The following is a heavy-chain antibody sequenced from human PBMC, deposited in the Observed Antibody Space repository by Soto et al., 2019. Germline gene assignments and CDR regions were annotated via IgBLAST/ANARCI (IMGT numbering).Heavy chain of an antibody. Sequence: ETLSLTCTVSGGSISSSSYYWGWIRQPPGKGLEWIGSIYYSGTTYYNPSLKSRVTISVDTSKNQFSLKLSSVTAADTAVYYCARHRGYYDILTGYYTELNFDYWGQGTLVTVSS. D-gene: IGHD3-9*01. CDR3: ARHRGYYDILTGYYTELNFDY. CDR2: IYYSGTT. CDR1: GGSISSSSYY. J-gene: IGHJ4*02. V-gene: IGHV4-39*01.